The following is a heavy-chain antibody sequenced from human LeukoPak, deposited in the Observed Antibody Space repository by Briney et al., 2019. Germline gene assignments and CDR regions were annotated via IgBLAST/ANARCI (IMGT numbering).Heavy chain of an antibody. CDR1: GFTFSSYG. CDR2: IWYDGSNK. Sequence: GGSLRLSCAASGFTFSSYGMHWVRQAPGKGLEWVAVIWYDGSNKYYADSVKGRFTISRDNSKNTLYLQMNSLRAEDTAVYYCARDFWNSTSGSRYFDWLLGVFGYWGQGTLVTVSS. CDR3: ARDFWNSTSGSRYFDWLLGVFGY. V-gene: IGHV3-33*01. J-gene: IGHJ4*02. D-gene: IGHD3-9*01.